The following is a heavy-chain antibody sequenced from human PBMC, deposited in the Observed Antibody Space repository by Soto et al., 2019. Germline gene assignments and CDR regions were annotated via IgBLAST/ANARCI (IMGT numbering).Heavy chain of an antibody. CDR3: AKDTYVVPAAPFDY. CDR2: ISGSGGST. V-gene: IGHV3-23*01. Sequence: GGSLRLSCAASGFTFSSYAMSWVRQAPGKGLEWVSAISGSGGSTYYADSVKGRFTISRDNSKNTLYLQMNSLRAEDTAVYYSAKDTYVVPAAPFDYWGQGTLVTVSS. J-gene: IGHJ4*02. CDR1: GFTFSSYA. D-gene: IGHD2-2*01.